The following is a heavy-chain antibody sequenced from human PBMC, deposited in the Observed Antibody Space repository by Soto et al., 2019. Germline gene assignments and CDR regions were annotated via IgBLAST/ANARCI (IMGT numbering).Heavy chain of an antibody. CDR1: GFTFSIYG. Sequence: GGSLRLSCAASGFTFSIYGMHWVRQAPGKGLEWVAYISADGRETNHVDSVKGRFTISRDNAKNSVYLQMNSLRAEDTAVYYCARWPRLLDSWGQGTLSPSPQ. J-gene: IGHJ4*02. CDR3: ARWPRLLDS. V-gene: IGHV3-7*01. CDR2: ISADGRET. D-gene: IGHD6-6*01.